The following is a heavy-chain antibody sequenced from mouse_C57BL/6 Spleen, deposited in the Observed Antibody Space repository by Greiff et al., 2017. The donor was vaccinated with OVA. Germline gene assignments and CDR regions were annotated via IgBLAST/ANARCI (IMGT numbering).Heavy chain of an antibody. V-gene: IGHV7-3*01. J-gene: IGHJ4*01. CDR3: ARYGNYGNYAMDY. D-gene: IGHD2-1*01. Sequence: EVQLQQSGGGLVQPGGSLSLSCAASGFTFTDYYMSWVRQPPGKALEWLGFIRNKANGYTTEYSASVKGRFTISRDNSQSILYLQMNALRAEDSATYYCARYGNYGNYAMDYWGQGTSVTVSS. CDR2: IRNKANGYTT. CDR1: GFTFTDYY.